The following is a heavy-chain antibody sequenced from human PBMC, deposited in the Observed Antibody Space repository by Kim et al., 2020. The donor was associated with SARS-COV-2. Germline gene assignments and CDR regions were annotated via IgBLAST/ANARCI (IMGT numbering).Heavy chain of an antibody. V-gene: IGHV4-39*01. J-gene: IGHJ4*02. CDR2: IYYSGST. CDR1: GGSISSSSYY. Sequence: SETLSLTCTVSGGSISSSSYYWGWIRQPPGKGLEWIGSIYYSGSTYYNPSLKSRVTISVDTSKNQFSLKLSSVTAADTAVYYCARQMGITMIVVVISTHFDYGGQGTVVTVSS. CDR3: ARQMGITMIVVVISTHFDY. D-gene: IGHD3-22*01.